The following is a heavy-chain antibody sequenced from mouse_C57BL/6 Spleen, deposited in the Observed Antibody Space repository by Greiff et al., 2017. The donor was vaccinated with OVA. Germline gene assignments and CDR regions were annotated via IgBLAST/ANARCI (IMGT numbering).Heavy chain of an antibody. D-gene: IGHD1-1*01. Sequence: QVQLQQSGPGLVAPSQSLSITCTVSGFSLTSYAISWVRQPTGKGLEWLGVIWTGGGTNYNSALKSRLSISKDNSKSQVFLKMNSLQTDDTARYYCARNYYGSYWYFDVWGTGTTVTVSS. CDR1: GFSLTSYA. J-gene: IGHJ1*03. CDR2: IWTGGGT. V-gene: IGHV2-9-1*01. CDR3: ARNYYGSYWYFDV.